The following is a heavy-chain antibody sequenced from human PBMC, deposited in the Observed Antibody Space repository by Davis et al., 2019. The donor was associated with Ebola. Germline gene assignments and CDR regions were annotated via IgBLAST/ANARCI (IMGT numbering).Heavy chain of an antibody. CDR2: INPNSGGT. Sequence: ASVKVSCKASGYTFTGYYMHWVRQAPGQGLEWMGWINPNSGGTNYAQKFQGRVTMTRDTSISTAYMELSRLRSDDTAVYYCAREGHVDTAMVSVGLYYYYGMDVWGQGTTVTVSS. D-gene: IGHD5-18*01. J-gene: IGHJ6*02. CDR3: AREGHVDTAMVSVGLYYYYGMDV. CDR1: GYTFTGYY. V-gene: IGHV1-2*02.